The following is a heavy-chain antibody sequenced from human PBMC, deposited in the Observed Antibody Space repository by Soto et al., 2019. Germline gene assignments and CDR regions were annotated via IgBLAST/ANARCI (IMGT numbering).Heavy chain of an antibody. CDR3: ARAHYGDYGYGMDV. CDR2: IHHSGSA. Sequence: QLQLQESGSGLVKPSQTLSLTCAVSGGSISSGGYSWTWIRQPPGKGLEWIGYIHHSGSAYYNPSLKSRVTISVDRSKNQFSLKLRSVTAADTAVYYCARAHYGDYGYGMDVWGQGTTVTVSS. D-gene: IGHD4-17*01. CDR1: GGSISSGGYS. J-gene: IGHJ6*02. V-gene: IGHV4-30-2*01.